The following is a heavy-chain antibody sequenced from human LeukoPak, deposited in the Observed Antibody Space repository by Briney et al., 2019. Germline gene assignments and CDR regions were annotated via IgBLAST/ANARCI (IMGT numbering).Heavy chain of an antibody. CDR1: GFTFSSYG. V-gene: IGHV3-30*02. Sequence: GGSLRLSCAASGFTFSSYGMHWVRQAPGKGLEWVAFIRYDGSNKYYVDSVKGRFTISRDNSKNTLYLQMNSLRAEDTAVYYCAKDPTGYYYDSSGYYGGYWGQGTLVAVSS. D-gene: IGHD3-22*01. CDR2: IRYDGSNK. J-gene: IGHJ4*02. CDR3: AKDPTGYYYDSSGYYGGY.